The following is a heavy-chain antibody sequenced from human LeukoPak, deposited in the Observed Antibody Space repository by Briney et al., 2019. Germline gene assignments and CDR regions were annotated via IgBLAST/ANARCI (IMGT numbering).Heavy chain of an antibody. V-gene: IGHV3-74*01. CDR1: GFTFSKYW. D-gene: IGHD6-19*01. Sequence: PGGSLRLSCAASGFTFSKYWMLWVRQTPGKGLERVSRINTDGTITTYADSVKGRFTVSRDNADNTMVLQMNSVRDEDTAVYYCATKQWLAPPPDSWGQGTPVTVSS. CDR3: ATKQWLAPPPDS. CDR2: INTDGTIT. J-gene: IGHJ4*02.